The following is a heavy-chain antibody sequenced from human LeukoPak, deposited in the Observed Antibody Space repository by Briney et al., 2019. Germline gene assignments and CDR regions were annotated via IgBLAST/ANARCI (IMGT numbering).Heavy chain of an antibody. CDR2: INPNSGGT. CDR3: ARAFASGSYYLSELGY. CDR1: GYTFTGYY. D-gene: IGHD3-10*01. J-gene: IGHJ4*02. Sequence: GASVKVSCKASGYTFTGYYMHWVRQAPGQGLEWMGWINPNSGGTNYAQKFQGRVTMTRDTSISTAYMELRSLRSDDTAVYYCARAFASGSYYLSELGYWGQGTLVTVSS. V-gene: IGHV1-2*02.